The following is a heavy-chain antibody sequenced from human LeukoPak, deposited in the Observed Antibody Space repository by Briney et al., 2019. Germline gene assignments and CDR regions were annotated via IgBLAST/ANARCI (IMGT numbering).Heavy chain of an antibody. Sequence: SETLSLTCTVSGDSITNSNYFWGWIRQPPGKGLEWIGSIYYSGSTYYTPSLKSRVTMSVDTSKNQFSLKLTSVTAADTAVYYCARHRGVGATTSSNWFDPWGQGTLVTVSS. D-gene: IGHD1-26*01. CDR1: GDSITNSNYF. V-gene: IGHV4-39*01. J-gene: IGHJ5*02. CDR2: IYYSGST. CDR3: ARHRGVGATTSSNWFDP.